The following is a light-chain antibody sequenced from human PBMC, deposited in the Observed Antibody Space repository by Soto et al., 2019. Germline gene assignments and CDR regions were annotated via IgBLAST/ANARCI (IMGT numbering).Light chain of an antibody. CDR2: AAT. CDR3: QQTYTTPFT. J-gene: IGKJ4*01. Sequence: DIQMTQSPSSLSASVGDSVTITCRASQSISKYLNWYQQKPGKAPNLLIYAATSLQRGIPSRFRGRESGTDFTLTISSLQTEDFATYYCQQTYTTPFTFGGGTKVEIK. CDR1: QSISKY. V-gene: IGKV1-39*01.